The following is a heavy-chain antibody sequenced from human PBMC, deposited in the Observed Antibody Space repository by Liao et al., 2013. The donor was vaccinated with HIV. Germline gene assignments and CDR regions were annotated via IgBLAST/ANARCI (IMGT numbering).Heavy chain of an antibody. V-gene: IGHV4-30-2*01. D-gene: IGHD3-3*01. Sequence: QLQLQESGPGLVKPAETLSLTCSVSDGSISSGGYSWNWIRQPPGKGLEWVGYIYQSGSTYYSSSLKSRVTISIDRSKNQFSLRLTSVTAADTAVYYCAARITISGVAIPHALDVWGQGTVVAVSA. CDR1: DGSISSGGYS. J-gene: IGHJ3*01. CDR3: AARITISGVAIPHALDV. CDR2: IYQSGST.